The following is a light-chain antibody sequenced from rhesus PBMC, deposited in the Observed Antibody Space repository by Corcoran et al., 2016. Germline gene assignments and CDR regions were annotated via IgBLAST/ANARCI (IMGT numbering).Light chain of an antibody. CDR2: AAS. V-gene: IGKV1-19*01. CDR1: QGISSW. CDR3: QQYNDLPYS. J-gene: IGKJ2*01. Sequence: DIQMTQSPSSLSASVGDKDTITCQASQGISSWLAWYQQKPGKAPKPLIFAASRLQSGVPSRFSGGGSGTDYTLTISSLPPEAFATYYCQQYNDLPYSFGQGTKVEIK.